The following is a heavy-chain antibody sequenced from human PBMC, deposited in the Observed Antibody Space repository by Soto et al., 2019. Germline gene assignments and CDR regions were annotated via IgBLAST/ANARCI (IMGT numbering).Heavy chain of an antibody. V-gene: IGHV4-59*01. CDR2: IYYSGST. CDR3: ARDVRYYDFWSAGNWFDP. CDR1: GGSISSYY. Sequence: PSETLSLTCTVSGGSISSYYWSWIRQPPGKGLEWIGYIYYSGSTNYNPSLKSRVTISVDTSKNQFSLKLSSVTAADTAVYYCARDVRYYDFWSAGNWFDPWGQGTLVTVSS. J-gene: IGHJ5*02. D-gene: IGHD3-3*01.